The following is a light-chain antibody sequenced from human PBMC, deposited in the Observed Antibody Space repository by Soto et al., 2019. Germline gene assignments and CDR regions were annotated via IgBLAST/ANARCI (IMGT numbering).Light chain of an antibody. CDR2: DAS. CDR1: QSISSW. J-gene: IGKJ1*01. CDR3: QQYNSYSRT. Sequence: DIQMTQSPSTLSASVGDRVTITCRASQSISSWLAWYQQEPGEAPKLLIYDASSLESGVPSRFSGSGSGTEFTLTISSLQPDDFATYYCQQYNSYSRTFGQGTKVDIK. V-gene: IGKV1-5*01.